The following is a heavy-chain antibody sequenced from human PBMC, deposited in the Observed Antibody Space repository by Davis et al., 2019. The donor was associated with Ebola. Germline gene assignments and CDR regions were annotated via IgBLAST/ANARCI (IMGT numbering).Heavy chain of an antibody. J-gene: IGHJ2*01. D-gene: IGHD5-18*01. CDR3: ARVGDGGYSYGDWYFDL. CDR1: GGTFSSYA. CDR2: IIPIFGTA. V-gene: IGHV1-69*13. Sequence: SVQVSCKASGGTFSSYAISWVRQAPGQGLEWMGGIIPIFGTANYAQKFQGRVTITADESTSTAYMELSSLRSEDTAVYYCARVGDGGYSYGDWYFDLWGRGTLVTVSS.